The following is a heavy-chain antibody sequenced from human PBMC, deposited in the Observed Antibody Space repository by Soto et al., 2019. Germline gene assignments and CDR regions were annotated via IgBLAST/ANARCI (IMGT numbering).Heavy chain of an antibody. V-gene: IGHV1-3*01. CDR2: INAGNGNT. Sequence: GVSVEVCCEASGDSFTSYDMQWARQAPGQRLEWMGWINAGNGNTKYSQKFQGRVTITRDTSASTAYMELSSLRSEDTAVYYCARSIVVVTALDYWGQGTLVTVSS. J-gene: IGHJ4*02. CDR3: ARSIVVVTALDY. D-gene: IGHD2-21*02. CDR1: GDSFTSYD.